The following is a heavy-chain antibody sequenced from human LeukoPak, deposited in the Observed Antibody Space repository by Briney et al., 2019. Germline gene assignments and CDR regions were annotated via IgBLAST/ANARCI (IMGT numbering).Heavy chain of an antibody. J-gene: IGHJ4*02. CDR1: GFTFSHYG. Sequence: GSLRLSCAPSGFTFSHYGMHWVRQAPGKGLEWVAVISYDGSNIYYADSVKGRFTISRDNSKNTLYLQMNSLRAEDTAVYYCAREGTTVTTTRGYYFDYWGQGTLVTVSS. D-gene: IGHD4-11*01. CDR2: ISYDGSNI. CDR3: AREGTTVTTTRGYYFDY. V-gene: IGHV3-30*19.